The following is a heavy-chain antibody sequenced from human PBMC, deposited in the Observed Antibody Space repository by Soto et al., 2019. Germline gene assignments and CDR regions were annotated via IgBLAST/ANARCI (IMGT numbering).Heavy chain of an antibody. J-gene: IGHJ4*01. CDR2: IIPIFGTA. V-gene: IGHV1-69*01. CDR1: GGTFSRYA. Sequence: QVQLVQSGAEVKRPGSSVKVSCKASGGTFSRYAISWVRQAPGQGLEWMGGIIPIFGTANNAQKFQGRVTITADDSTSTAYMELSSLISDDTAVYYCAIWGAAAEEVFDYGGQGTLVSVSS. D-gene: IGHD6-13*01. CDR3: AIWGAAAEEVFDY.